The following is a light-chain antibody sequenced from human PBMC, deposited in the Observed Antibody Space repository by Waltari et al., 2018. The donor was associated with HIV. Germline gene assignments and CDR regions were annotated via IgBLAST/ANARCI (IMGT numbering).Light chain of an antibody. CDR2: EVS. J-gene: IGLJ2*01. Sequence: QSALTQPASVSGSPGQSITISCTGTSSDVGGSNYVSWYQQHPGKAPKLMIYEVSNRPSGVSNRFSGSKSGKTASLTISGLQAEDEADYYCSSYTSSSTRVFGGGTKLTVL. CDR3: SSYTSSSTRV. V-gene: IGLV2-14*01. CDR1: SSDVGGSNY.